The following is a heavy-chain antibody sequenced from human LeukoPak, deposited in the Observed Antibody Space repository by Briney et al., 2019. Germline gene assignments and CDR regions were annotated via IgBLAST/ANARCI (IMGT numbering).Heavy chain of an antibody. CDR3: AKGGMGYDSSGYLYFDY. J-gene: IGHJ4*02. D-gene: IGHD3-22*01. Sequence: PGGSLRLSCAASGFTFSNYAMSWVRQGPGKGLEGVSAISGSGGSTYYADSVKGRFTISRDISKTTLYLQMNSLRAEDTAVYYCAKGGMGYDSSGYLYFDYWGQGTLVTVSS. V-gene: IGHV3-23*01. CDR2: ISGSGGST. CDR1: GFTFSNYA.